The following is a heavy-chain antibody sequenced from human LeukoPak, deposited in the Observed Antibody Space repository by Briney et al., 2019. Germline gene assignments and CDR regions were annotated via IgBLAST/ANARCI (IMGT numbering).Heavy chain of an antibody. Sequence: SGGSLRLSCAASGFSFSDYYMHWVRQAPGKGLEWVSSISFDSGDETLYADSVKGRFTISRDNSKNTLYLQMNSLTAEDTAVYYCAKDEVSSYRVWKYFDLWGRGTLVTVSS. CDR3: AKDEVSSYRVWKYFDL. CDR2: ISFDSGDET. CDR1: GFSFSDYY. J-gene: IGHJ2*01. D-gene: IGHD3-10*01. V-gene: IGHV3-NL1*01.